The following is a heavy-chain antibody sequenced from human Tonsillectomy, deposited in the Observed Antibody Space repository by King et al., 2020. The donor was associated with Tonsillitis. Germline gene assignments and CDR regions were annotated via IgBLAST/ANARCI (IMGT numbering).Heavy chain of an antibody. CDR3: AGDRRDYDSSGYFSRGMDV. J-gene: IGHJ6*02. V-gene: IGHV4-59*01. D-gene: IGHD3-22*01. CDR1: GGSISSYY. CDR2: IYYSGST. Sequence: QLQESGPGLVKPSETLSLTCTVSGGSISSYYWTWIRQPPGKGLEWIGYIYYSGSTNYNPSIKSRVIISVDTSKNQFSLNLSSVTAADTAVYYCAGDRRDYDSSGYFSRGMDVWGQGTTVTVS.